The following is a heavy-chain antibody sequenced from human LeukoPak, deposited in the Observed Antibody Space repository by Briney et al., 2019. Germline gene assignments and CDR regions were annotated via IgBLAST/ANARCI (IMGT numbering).Heavy chain of an antibody. CDR1: GGSISSYY. D-gene: IGHD3-22*01. CDR2: IYTSGST. Sequence: PSETLSLTCTVSGGSISSYYWSWIRQPAGKGLEWIGRIYTSGSTNYNPSLKSRVTMSVDTSKNQFSLKLSSVTAADTAVYYCARHGNYYDTSQSDPWGQGTLVTVSS. V-gene: IGHV4-4*07. CDR3: ARHGNYYDTSQSDP. J-gene: IGHJ5*02.